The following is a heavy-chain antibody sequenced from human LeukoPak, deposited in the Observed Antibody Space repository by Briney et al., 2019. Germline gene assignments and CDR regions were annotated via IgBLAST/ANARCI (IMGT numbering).Heavy chain of an antibody. CDR2: IYHSGST. CDR3: ASSLAGTLVDY. V-gene: IGHV4-59*12. Sequence: SETLSLTCTVSGGSISSYYWSWIRQPPGKGLEWIGEIYHSGSTNYNPSPKSRVTISVDKSKNQFSLKLSSVTAADTAVYYCASSLAGTLVDYWGQGTLVTVSS. J-gene: IGHJ4*02. CDR1: GGSISSYY. D-gene: IGHD6-19*01.